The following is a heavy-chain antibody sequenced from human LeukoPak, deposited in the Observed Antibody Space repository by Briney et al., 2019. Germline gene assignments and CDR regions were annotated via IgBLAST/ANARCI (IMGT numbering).Heavy chain of an antibody. CDR2: IKSKTDGGTT. J-gene: IGHJ5*02. CDR1: GFTFSNAW. V-gene: IGHV3-15*01. Sequence: SGGSLRLSCAASGFTFSNAWMSWVCQAPGKGLEWVGRIKSKTDGGTTDYAAPVKGRFTISRDDSKNTLYLQMNSLKPEDTAVYYCTTDSPGYCSSTSCSDWFDPWGQGTLVTVSS. D-gene: IGHD2-2*01. CDR3: TTDSPGYCSSTSCSDWFDP.